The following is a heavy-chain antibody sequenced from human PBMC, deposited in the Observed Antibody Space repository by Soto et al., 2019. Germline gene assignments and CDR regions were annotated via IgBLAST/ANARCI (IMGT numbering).Heavy chain of an antibody. CDR1: GFSLSTSAVG. J-gene: IGHJ3*01. Sequence: QITLKESGPALVKPTETLTLTCTFSGFSLSTSAVGVGWIRQPPGKALEWFAVIYWDDDKTYSPSLNNRLTITKDTSKDQVVLVMTNLDPVDTATYYCARREGYCVGTKCQMRAFDFWGQGTMVTVSS. V-gene: IGHV2-5*02. D-gene: IGHD2-21*01. CDR3: ARREGYCVGTKCQMRAFDF. CDR2: IYWDDDK.